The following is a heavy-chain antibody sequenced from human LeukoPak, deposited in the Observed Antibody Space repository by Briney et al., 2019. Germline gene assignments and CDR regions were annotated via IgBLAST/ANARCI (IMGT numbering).Heavy chain of an antibody. D-gene: IGHD3-16*01. CDR3: ARGAMQGGFSSAFDI. V-gene: IGHV3-21*05. CDR2: ISYTNII. Sequence: GGSLRLSFAASGFTFSTYSMNWVRQAPGKGLEWVSYISYTNIIYYADSVKGRFTISRDNAKNSLYLQMNSLRAVDTAVYYCARGAMQGGFSSAFDIWGQGTMVTVSS. CDR1: GFTFSTYS. J-gene: IGHJ3*02.